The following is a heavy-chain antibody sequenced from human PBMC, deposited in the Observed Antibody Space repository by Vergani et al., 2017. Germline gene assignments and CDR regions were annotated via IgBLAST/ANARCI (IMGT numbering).Heavy chain of an antibody. Sequence: EVQLLESGGGLVQPGGSLRLSCEASGFSFPGYAMSWVRQAPGKGLEWVSSVSGSSATPYYADSVKGRFIISRDNSKNTLHLQMNSLRADDTAVYYCTKRSRGYTGYFFDYLGQGTLATVSS. CDR3: TKRSRGYTGYFFDY. CDR1: GFSFPGYA. V-gene: IGHV3-23*01. CDR2: VSGSSATP. D-gene: IGHD5-12*01. J-gene: IGHJ4*02.